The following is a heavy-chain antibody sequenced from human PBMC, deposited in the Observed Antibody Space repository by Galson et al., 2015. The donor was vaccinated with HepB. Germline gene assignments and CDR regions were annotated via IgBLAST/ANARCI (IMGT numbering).Heavy chain of an antibody. CDR3: AKGAYYSSYALYGMDV. CDR1: GFSFTSYA. V-gene: IGHV3-23*01. CDR2: ITGSGDKT. D-gene: IGHD6-6*01. J-gene: IGHJ6*02. Sequence: SLRLSCAASGFSFTSYAMTWVRQAPGKGLEWVSGITGSGDKTYYADSVKGRFTIPRDSSKNTVSLQLNTLRAEDTAVYYCAKGAYYSSYALYGMDVWGQGTTVTFSS.